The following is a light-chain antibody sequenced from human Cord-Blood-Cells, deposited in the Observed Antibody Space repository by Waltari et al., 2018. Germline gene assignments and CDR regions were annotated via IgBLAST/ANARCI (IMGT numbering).Light chain of an antibody. CDR2: YES. CDR1: NIGSKS. Sequence: SHVLTQPPSVSVAPGQTARITCTGNNIGSKSVHWYYQKQGQAPALVMYYESDRPSGIPEECFGSNTGDTATLSISRVEAADEADYYCQVWDSSSDPPYVFGTGTKVTVL. J-gene: IGLJ1*01. CDR3: QVWDSSSDPPYV. V-gene: IGLV3-21*04.